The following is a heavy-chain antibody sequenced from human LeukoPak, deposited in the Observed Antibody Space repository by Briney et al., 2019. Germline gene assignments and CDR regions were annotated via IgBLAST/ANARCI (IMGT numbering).Heavy chain of an antibody. J-gene: IGHJ5*02. CDR1: GGSISSGFYY. D-gene: IGHD3-22*01. CDR2: IYTSGST. Sequence: SETLSLTCTVSGGSISSGFYYWSWIRQPAGKGLEWIGRIYTSGSTNYNPSLKSRVTMSVDTSQNQFSLKLSSVTAADTAVYYCARDEYYYDSSGYPNWFDPWGQGTLVTVSS. V-gene: IGHV4-61*02. CDR3: ARDEYYYDSSGYPNWFDP.